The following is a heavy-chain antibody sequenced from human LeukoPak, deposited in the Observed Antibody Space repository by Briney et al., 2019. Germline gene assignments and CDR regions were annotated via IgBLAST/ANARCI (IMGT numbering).Heavy chain of an antibody. Sequence: TGGSLRLSCAASGFTFSSYSMNWVRQAPGKGLEWVSSISSSSSYIYYADSEKGRFTISRDNAKNSLYLQMNSLRAEDTAVYYCARGRVGATDFDYWGQGTLVTVSS. J-gene: IGHJ4*02. CDR3: ARGRVGATDFDY. V-gene: IGHV3-21*01. D-gene: IGHD1-26*01. CDR2: ISSSSSYI. CDR1: GFTFSSYS.